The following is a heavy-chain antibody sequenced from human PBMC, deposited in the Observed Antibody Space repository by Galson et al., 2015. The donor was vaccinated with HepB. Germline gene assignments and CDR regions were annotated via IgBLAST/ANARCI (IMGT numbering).Heavy chain of an antibody. D-gene: IGHD6-13*01. CDR3: ARGFGSSSHIDY. J-gene: IGHJ4*02. Sequence: SVKVSCKASGSTFTSYDINWVRQATGQGLEWMGWMNPNSGNTGYAQKFQGRVTMTRNTSISTAYVELSSLRSEDTAVYYCARGFGSSSHIDYWGQGTLVTVSS. CDR1: GSTFTSYD. V-gene: IGHV1-8*01. CDR2: MNPNSGNT.